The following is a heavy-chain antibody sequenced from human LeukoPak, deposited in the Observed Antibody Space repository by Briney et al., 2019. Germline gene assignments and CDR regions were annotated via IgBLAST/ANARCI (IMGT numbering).Heavy chain of an antibody. D-gene: IGHD3-22*01. CDR3: ARLAQDYYDSTGYFDY. J-gene: IGHJ4*02. Sequence: GESLKISCKGSGYSFTSYWIGGVRQMPGKGLEWMGIIYPGDSDTRYSPSFQGQVTISADKSISTAYLQWSSLKASDTAMYYCARLAQDYYDSTGYFDYGGQGTLVTVSS. CDR2: IYPGDSDT. CDR1: GYSFTSYW. V-gene: IGHV5-51*01.